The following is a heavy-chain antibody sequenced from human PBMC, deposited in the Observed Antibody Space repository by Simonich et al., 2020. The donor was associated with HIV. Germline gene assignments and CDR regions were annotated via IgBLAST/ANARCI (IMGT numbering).Heavy chain of an antibody. CDR3: ASGGSISSVWADDY. V-gene: IGHV3-30*07. CDR2: IPYDGSNK. Sequence: QVQLVESGGGVVQPGRSLRLSCAASGFTFSSYAMHWVRQAPGKGLEWVAVIPYDGSNKYYADSVKGRLTISRDNSKNTLYLQRNSLRAEDTAVYYCASGGSISSVWADDYWGQGTLVTVSS. D-gene: IGHD3-16*01. CDR1: GFTFSSYA. J-gene: IGHJ4*02.